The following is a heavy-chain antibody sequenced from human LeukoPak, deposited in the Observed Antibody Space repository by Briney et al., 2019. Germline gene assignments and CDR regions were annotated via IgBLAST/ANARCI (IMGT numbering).Heavy chain of an antibody. V-gene: IGHV1-2*02. Sequence: ASVKVSCKASGYTFTTYGISWVRQAPGQGLEWMGWIDPNSGDAEYSQTFQGRVTMTWDTSISTAYMQLSSLRSDDAAIYYCATSVIVPWGTLGWLDPWGQGTLVTVSS. CDR3: ATSVIVPWGTLGWLDP. CDR2: IDPNSGDA. J-gene: IGHJ5*02. D-gene: IGHD2/OR15-2a*01. CDR1: GYTFTTYG.